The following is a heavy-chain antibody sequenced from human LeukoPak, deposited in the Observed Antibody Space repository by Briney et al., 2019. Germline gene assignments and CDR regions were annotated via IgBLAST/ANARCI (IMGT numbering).Heavy chain of an antibody. D-gene: IGHD3-22*01. CDR3: ARGWTYYYDSSGQLYYYGMDV. J-gene: IGHJ6*02. CDR1: GGSISSYY. CDR2: IYYSGST. V-gene: IGHV4-59*01. Sequence: SETLSLTCTVSGGSISSYYWSWIRQPPGKGLEWIGYIYYSGSTNYNPSLKSRVTISVDTSKNQFSLKLSSVTAADTAVYYCARGWTYYYDSSGQLYYYGMDVWGQGTTVTVSS.